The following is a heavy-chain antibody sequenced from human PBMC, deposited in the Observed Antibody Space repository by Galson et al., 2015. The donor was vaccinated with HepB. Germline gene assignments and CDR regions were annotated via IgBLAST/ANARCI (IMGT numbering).Heavy chain of an antibody. J-gene: IGHJ4*02. CDR3: ARDGAAAGTGYFDY. Sequence: ETLSLTCTVSGGSISSYYWSWIRQPPGKGLEWVGYIYYSGSTNYNPSLKSRVTISVDTSKNQFSLKLSSVTAADTAVYYCARDGAAAGTGYFDYWGQGTLVTVSS. CDR1: GGSISSYY. D-gene: IGHD6-13*01. CDR2: IYYSGST. V-gene: IGHV4-59*01.